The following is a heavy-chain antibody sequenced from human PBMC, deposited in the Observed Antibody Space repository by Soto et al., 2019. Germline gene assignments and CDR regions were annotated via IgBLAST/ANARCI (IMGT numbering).Heavy chain of an antibody. J-gene: IGHJ4*02. CDR2: IWHDGMNK. CDR3: ARHRGSDDPIDY. CDR1: GFTFSSYG. V-gene: IGHV3-33*01. D-gene: IGHD3-10*01. Sequence: QVHLVESGGGVVQPERSLTLSCAASGFTFSSYGMHWVRQAPGKGLEWVAVIWHDGMNKYYADSVRGRFTISRDNSKNTLYLQMNSLRAEDTAVYYCARHRGSDDPIDYWGQGTLVTVSS.